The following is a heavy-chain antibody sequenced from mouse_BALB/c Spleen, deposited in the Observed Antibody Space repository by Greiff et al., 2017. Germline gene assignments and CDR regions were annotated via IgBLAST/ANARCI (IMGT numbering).Heavy chain of an antibody. J-gene: IGHJ4*01. D-gene: IGHD2-12*01. V-gene: IGHV1-7*01. CDR3: ARDDGVYYAMDY. Sequence: QVQLKESGAELAKPGASVKMSCKASGYTFTSYWMHWVKQRPGQGLEWIGYINPSTGYTEYNQKFKDKATLTADKSSSTAYMQLSSLTSEDSAVYYCARDDGVYYAMDYWGQGTSVTVSS. CDR2: INPSTGYT. CDR1: GYTFTSYW.